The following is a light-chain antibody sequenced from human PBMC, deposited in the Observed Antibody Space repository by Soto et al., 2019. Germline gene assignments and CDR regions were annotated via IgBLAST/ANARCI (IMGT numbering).Light chain of an antibody. J-gene: IGKJ1*01. CDR1: QSISGS. CDR3: QQYNGYWT. Sequence: DIQMTQSPSTLSESVGERVTITCRASQSISGSLAWYQQKPGKAPKLLIYEASNLKSGVPSRFSGSGSGTEYTLTISSLQADDSASYYCQQYNGYWTFGQGTRVEIK. CDR2: EAS. V-gene: IGKV1-5*03.